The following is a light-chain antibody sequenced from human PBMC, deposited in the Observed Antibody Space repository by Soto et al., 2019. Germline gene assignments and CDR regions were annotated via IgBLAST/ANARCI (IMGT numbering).Light chain of an antibody. V-gene: IGKV1-39*01. CDR3: QQTYATPIT. Sequence: DIQMTQSPSSLSASVGDRVTITCRASHSISNYLNWYQQRPERPPRXLIYAASSLQSGVPSRFSVVESGTDFTITISSLQPEDSATYDGQQTYATPITFGQGTRLEIK. CDR2: AAS. CDR1: HSISNY. J-gene: IGKJ5*01.